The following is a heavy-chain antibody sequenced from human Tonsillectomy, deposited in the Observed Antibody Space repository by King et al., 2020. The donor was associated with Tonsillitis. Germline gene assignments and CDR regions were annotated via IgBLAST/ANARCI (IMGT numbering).Heavy chain of an antibody. CDR1: GGSISSGSYY. V-gene: IGHV4-61*02. Sequence: VQLQESGPGLVKPSQTLSLTCTVSGGSISSGSYYWSWIRQPAGKGLEWIGRIYTSGSTNYNPSLKSRVTISVDTSKNQFSLKLSSVTAADTAVYYCARSEYFDWLLVGPEYFQHWGQGTLVTVSS. D-gene: IGHD3-9*01. J-gene: IGHJ1*01. CDR3: ARSEYFDWLLVGPEYFQH. CDR2: IYTSGST.